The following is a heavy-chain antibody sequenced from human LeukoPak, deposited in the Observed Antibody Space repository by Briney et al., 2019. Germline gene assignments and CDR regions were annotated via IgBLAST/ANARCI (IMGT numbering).Heavy chain of an antibody. CDR3: ARGLYSSSFLRY. J-gene: IGHJ4*02. CDR2: INHRVST. Sequence: SETLSLTCAVYGDSFSSYYWSWLRHPPGEGREWFGEINHRVSTNYNPSLKSRVTISVDTSKNQFSLELSSVPAADPPVYYCARGLYSSSFLRYWGQGTLVTVSS. CDR1: GDSFSSYY. V-gene: IGHV4-34*01. D-gene: IGHD6-13*01.